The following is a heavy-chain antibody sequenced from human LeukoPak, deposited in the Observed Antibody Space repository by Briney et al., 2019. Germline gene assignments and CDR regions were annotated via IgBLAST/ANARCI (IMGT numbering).Heavy chain of an antibody. CDR3: AREGEYYDFWSGRDNWFDP. D-gene: IGHD3-3*01. J-gene: IGHJ5*02. Sequence: SSETLSLTCAVSGYSISSGYYWGWIRQPPGKGLEWIGSIYHSGSTYYNPSLKSRVTISVDTSKNQFSLKLSSVTAADTAVYYCAREGEYYDFWSGRDNWFDPWGQGTLVTVSS. V-gene: IGHV4-38-2*02. CDR2: IYHSGST. CDR1: GYSISSGYY.